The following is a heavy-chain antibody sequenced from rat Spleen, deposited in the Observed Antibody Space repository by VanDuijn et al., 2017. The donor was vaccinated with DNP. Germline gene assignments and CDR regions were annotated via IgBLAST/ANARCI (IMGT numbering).Heavy chain of an antibody. CDR3: AGRPPPTRGPFDY. V-gene: IGHV5-29*01. CDR2: ITNTGDST. J-gene: IGHJ2*01. CDR1: GFTFSHYA. Sequence: EVQLVESGGGLVQPGRSLKLSCAASGFTFSHYAMAWVRQAPTKGLEWVATITNTGDSTYYSDSVKGRFTISRDNAKSTLYLQMDSLRSEDTATYYCAGRPPPTRGPFDYWGQGVMVTVSS. D-gene: IGHD1-4*01.